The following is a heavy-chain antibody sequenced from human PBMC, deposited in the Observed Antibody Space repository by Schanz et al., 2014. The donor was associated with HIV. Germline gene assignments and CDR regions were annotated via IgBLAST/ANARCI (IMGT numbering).Heavy chain of an antibody. CDR2: VWYDGSNK. V-gene: IGHV3-33*01. Sequence: QVQLVESGGGVVQPGRSLRLSCAASGFTFSSYGMHWVRQAPGKGLEWVAVVWYDGSNKYYADSVKGRFTISRDNSKNTQFLKMNSLRAEDTAVEFCARDVAGFTGTTCYSDAFDIWGQGTLVTVSS. J-gene: IGHJ3*02. CDR1: GFTFSSYG. CDR3: ARDVAGFTGTTCYSDAFDI. D-gene: IGHD2-2*01.